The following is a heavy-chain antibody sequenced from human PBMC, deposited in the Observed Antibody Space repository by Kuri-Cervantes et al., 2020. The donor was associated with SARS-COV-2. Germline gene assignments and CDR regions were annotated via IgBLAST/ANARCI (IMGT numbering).Heavy chain of an antibody. CDR2: IYHSGST. CDR3: ARDAHCSSTSCKPLDY. D-gene: IGHD2-2*01. J-gene: IGHJ4*01. CDR1: GYSISSGYY. V-gene: IGHV4-38-2*02. Sequence: GSLRLSCAVSGYSISSGYYWGWIRQPPGKGLEWIGEIYHSGSTNYNPSLKSRVTISVDKSKNRFSLKLSSVTAADTAVYYCARDAHCSSTSCKPLDYWGHGNPVNGAS.